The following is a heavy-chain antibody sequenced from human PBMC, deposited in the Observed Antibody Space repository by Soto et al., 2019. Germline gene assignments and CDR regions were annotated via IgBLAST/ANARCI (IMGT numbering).Heavy chain of an antibody. CDR3: ARGPLYYYDSSGYYPYYFDY. J-gene: IGHJ4*02. D-gene: IGHD3-22*01. Sequence: QVQLVESGGGVVQTGRSLRLSCAASGFTFSSYAMHWVRQAPGKGLEWVAVISYDGSNKYYADSVKGRFTISRDNSKNTLYLQMNSLRAEDTAVYYCARGPLYYYDSSGYYPYYFDYWGQGTLVTVSS. CDR2: ISYDGSNK. V-gene: IGHV3-30-3*01. CDR1: GFTFSSYA.